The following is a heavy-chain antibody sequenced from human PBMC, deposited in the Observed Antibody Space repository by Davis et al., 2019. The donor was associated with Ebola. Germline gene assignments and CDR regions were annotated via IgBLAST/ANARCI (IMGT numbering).Heavy chain of an antibody. D-gene: IGHD2-2*01. Sequence: GESLKISCKGSGYSFTSYWIGWVRQMPGKGLEWMGIIYPGDSDTRYSPSFQGQVTIPADKSISAAYLQWSSLKASDTAMYYCARQGNSSTSCCNFDYWGQGTLVTVSS. CDR3: ARQGNSSTSCCNFDY. J-gene: IGHJ4*02. V-gene: IGHV5-51*01. CDR2: IYPGDSDT. CDR1: GYSFTSYW.